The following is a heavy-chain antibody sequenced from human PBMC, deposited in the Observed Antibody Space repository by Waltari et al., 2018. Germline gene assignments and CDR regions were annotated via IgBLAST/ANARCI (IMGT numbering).Heavy chain of an antibody. Sequence: AYAASVKGRFTNSRDDSKNTAYLQMNSLKTEDTAVYYCTRLGYCTNGVCSGHYWGQGTLVTVSS. D-gene: IGHD2-8*01. J-gene: IGHJ4*02. CDR3: TRLGYCTNGVCSGHY. V-gene: IGHV3-73*01.